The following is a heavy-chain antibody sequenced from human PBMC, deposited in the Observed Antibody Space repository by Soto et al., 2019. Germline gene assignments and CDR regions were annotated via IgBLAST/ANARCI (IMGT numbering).Heavy chain of an antibody. V-gene: IGHV4-59*01. Sequence: SETLSLTCTVSGGSISSYYWSWIRQPPGKGLEWIGYIYYSGSTNYNPSLKSRVTISVDTSKNQFSLKLSSVTAADTAVYYCAKQRQRDEYYFDYWGQGTLVTVSS. CDR3: AKQRQRDEYYFDY. CDR1: GGSISSYY. J-gene: IGHJ4*02. D-gene: IGHD6-25*01. CDR2: IYYSGST.